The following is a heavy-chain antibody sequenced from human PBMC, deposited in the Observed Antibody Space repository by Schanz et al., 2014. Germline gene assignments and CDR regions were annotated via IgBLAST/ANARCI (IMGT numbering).Heavy chain of an antibody. D-gene: IGHD5-12*01. Sequence: QVQLVESGGGVVQPGGSLRLSCAASGFTFSNFGMHWVRQAPGKGLEWVAVIWYDGNNKYYADSVKGRFTISRDNSKNTVYLQMNSLRAEDTAVYYCTKERGYIYWGQGTLVTVSS. J-gene: IGHJ4*02. CDR2: IWYDGNNK. V-gene: IGHV3-33*06. CDR1: GFTFSNFG. CDR3: TKERGYIY.